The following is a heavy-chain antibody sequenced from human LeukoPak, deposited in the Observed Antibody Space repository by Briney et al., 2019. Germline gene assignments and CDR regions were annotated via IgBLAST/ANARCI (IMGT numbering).Heavy chain of an antibody. CDR3: ARLFDSITMVRGVTETPDY. D-gene: IGHD3-10*01. CDR2: ISPILGIA. J-gene: IGHJ4*02. Sequence: ASVKVSCKASGGTFSSYAISWVRQPPGQGLEWMGRISPILGIANYAQKFQGRVTITADKSTSTAYMELSSLRSEDTAVYYCARLFDSITMVRGVTETPDYWGQGTLVTVSS. V-gene: IGHV1-69*04. CDR1: GGTFSSYA.